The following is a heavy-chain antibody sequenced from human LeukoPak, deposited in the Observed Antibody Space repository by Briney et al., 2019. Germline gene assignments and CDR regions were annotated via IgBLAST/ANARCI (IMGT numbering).Heavy chain of an antibody. CDR2: IDTSDGNT. CDR3: ATERSGGTWFDP. D-gene: IGHD2-15*01. J-gene: IGHJ5*02. V-gene: IGHV1-46*01. CDR1: GYTFTTYH. Sequence: ASVKVSCKASGYTFTTYHMHWFRQPPGQGLGGVGMIDTSDGNTNYAQKFLDRVTMTRDTSTSTVYMELSGLRSYDTAVYYCATERSGGTWFDPWGQGTLVTVSS.